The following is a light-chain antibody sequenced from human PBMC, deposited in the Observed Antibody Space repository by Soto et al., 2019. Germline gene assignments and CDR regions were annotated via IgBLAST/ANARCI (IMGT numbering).Light chain of an antibody. CDR2: AAS. Sequence: DIQMTQSPSSLSASVGDRVTITCRASQGISNYLAWYQQKPGKVPKLLIYAASTLQSGVPSRFSGSGSGTDFTLTISSLQPEDVATYYCKKYNSAPPFTFGHGTKVDIK. V-gene: IGKV1-27*01. J-gene: IGKJ3*01. CDR1: QGISNY. CDR3: KKYNSAPPFT.